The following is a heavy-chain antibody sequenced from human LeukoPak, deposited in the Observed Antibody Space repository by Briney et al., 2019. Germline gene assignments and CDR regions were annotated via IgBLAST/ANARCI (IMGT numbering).Heavy chain of an antibody. V-gene: IGHV3-23*01. CDR1: GFTFSSYS. CDR3: AKDSIAVAGSYFDY. J-gene: IGHJ4*02. CDR2: ISGSGGST. Sequence: GGSLRLSCAASGFTFSSYSMNWVRQAPGKGLEWVSAISGSGGSTYYADSVKGRFTISRDNSKNTLYLQMNSLRAEDTAVYYCAKDSIAVAGSYFDYWGQGTLVTVSS. D-gene: IGHD6-19*01.